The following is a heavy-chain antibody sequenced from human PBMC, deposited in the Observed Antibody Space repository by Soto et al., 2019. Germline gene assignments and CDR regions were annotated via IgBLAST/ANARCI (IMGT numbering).Heavy chain of an antibody. J-gene: IGHJ4*02. CDR1: GFTFSSYG. Sequence: QVQLVESGGGVVQPGRSLRLSCEASGFTFSSYGRHWVRQAPGKGLEWVAVISYDGSNKYYADSVKGRFTISRDNSKNTLYLQMNSLRAEDTAVYYCAPWFGAFDYWGQGTLVTVSS. CDR3: APWFGAFDY. CDR2: ISYDGSNK. D-gene: IGHD3-10*01. V-gene: IGHV3-30*03.